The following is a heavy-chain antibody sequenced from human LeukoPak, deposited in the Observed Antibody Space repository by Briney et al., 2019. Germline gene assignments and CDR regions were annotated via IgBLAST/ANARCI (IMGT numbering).Heavy chain of an antibody. CDR2: TYYRSKWYN. CDR3: ARAGPTGAPEIGWYFDL. V-gene: IGHV6-1*01. CDR1: GDGVSSNSAA. D-gene: IGHD7-27*01. J-gene: IGHJ2*01. Sequence: SQTLSLTCAISGDGVSSNSAAWNWIRQSPSRGLEWLGRTYYRSKWYNDYAVSVKSRITINPDTSKNQFSLQLNSVTPEDTAVYYCARAGPTGAPEIGWYFDLWGRGTLVTVSS.